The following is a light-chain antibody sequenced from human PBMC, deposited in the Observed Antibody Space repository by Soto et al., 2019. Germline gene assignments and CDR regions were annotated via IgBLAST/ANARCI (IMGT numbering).Light chain of an antibody. CDR1: QSIRNN. CDR2: GAS. CDR3: QKYKNWPPIT. J-gene: IGKJ5*01. Sequence: EIVLTQSPATLSVSPGERAILSCSASQSIRNNLAWYQQRPGQAPRLLIYGASTRATGIPARFSGSGSGTEFDLTISSLQSEDAAVYYCQKYKNWPPITFGQGTRLEIK. V-gene: IGKV3-15*01.